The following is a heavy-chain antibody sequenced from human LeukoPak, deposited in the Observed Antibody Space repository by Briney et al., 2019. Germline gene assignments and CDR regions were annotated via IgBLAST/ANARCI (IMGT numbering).Heavy chain of an antibody. J-gene: IGHJ4*02. D-gene: IGHD2-15*01. CDR3: ARGGGLDMGGYYFDN. Sequence: SETLSLTCSVSGGSITSSYWWAWIRQPPGKGLEWIGYIHSSGTTNYNPSLETRVTISVDTSKNQFSLKLSSLTAADTAVYYCARGGGLDMGGYYFDNWGQGTLVTVSS. CDR2: IHSSGTT. V-gene: IGHV4-59*01. CDR1: GGSITSSY.